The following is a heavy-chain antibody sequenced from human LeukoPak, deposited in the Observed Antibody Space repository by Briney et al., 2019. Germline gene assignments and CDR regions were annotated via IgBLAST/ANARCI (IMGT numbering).Heavy chain of an antibody. CDR3: ARDLFGFGELSYFDY. J-gene: IGHJ4*02. D-gene: IGHD3-10*01. Sequence: SETLSLTCTVSGGSISSYYWSWIRQPPGKGLEWIGYIYYSGSTNYNPSLKSRVTISVDTSKNQFSLKLSSVTAADTAVYYCARDLFGFGELSYFDYWGQGTLVTVSS. CDR2: IYYSGST. CDR1: GGSISSYY. V-gene: IGHV4-59*12.